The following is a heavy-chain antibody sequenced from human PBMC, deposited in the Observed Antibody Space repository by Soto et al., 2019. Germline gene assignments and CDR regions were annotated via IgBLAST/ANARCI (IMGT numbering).Heavy chain of an antibody. CDR1: GGSISSGGYY. CDR3: ARGVLH. J-gene: IGHJ4*02. V-gene: IGHV4-31*03. D-gene: IGHD3-16*01. Sequence: QVQLQESGPGLVKPSQTLSLTCTVSGGSISSGGYYWNWLRQHPGKGLEWIGSTYFSGRTYYNPSLKRRVTISVDTSKNQFSLKLSSVTAADTAVYYCARGVLHWGQGTLVTVST. CDR2: TYFSGRT.